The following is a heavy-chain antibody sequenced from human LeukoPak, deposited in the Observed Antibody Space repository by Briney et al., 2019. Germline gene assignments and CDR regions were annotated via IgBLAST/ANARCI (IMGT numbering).Heavy chain of an antibody. CDR3: ARESQQYWSVGALDV. V-gene: IGHV3-74*01. CDR2: IDSDGSPT. Sequence: PGGSLRLSCAASEFLFSNYWMHWVRQVPGEGLVWVSRIDSDGSPTAYADSAEGRFTISRDNAKDTLYLQMNSLRAEDTAVHYCARESQQYWSVGALDVWGQGTTVTVSS. J-gene: IGHJ6*02. CDR1: EFLFSNYW. D-gene: IGHD2/OR15-2a*01.